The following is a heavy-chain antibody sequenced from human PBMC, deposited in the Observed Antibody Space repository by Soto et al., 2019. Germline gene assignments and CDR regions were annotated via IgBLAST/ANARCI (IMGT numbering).Heavy chain of an antibody. J-gene: IGHJ6*04. Sequence: QVQLQQWGAGLLKPSETLSLTCAVYGGSFSGYYWSWIRQPPGKGLEWIGEINHSGSTNYNPSLKSGVSISVDTSKNQFSLKLSSVTAADTAVYYCARSLPLQTRTLSGYAAWGKGTTVTVSS. V-gene: IGHV4-34*01. D-gene: IGHD5-18*01. CDR2: INHSGST. CDR3: ARSLPLQTRTLSGYAA. CDR1: GGSFSGYY.